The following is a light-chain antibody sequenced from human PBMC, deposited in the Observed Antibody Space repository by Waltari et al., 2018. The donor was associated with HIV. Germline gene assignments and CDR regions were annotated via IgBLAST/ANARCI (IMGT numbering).Light chain of an antibody. CDR1: RTILFSSDNRNY. Sequence: ETVLTKPPDSLPGSLGGGPTLNGTPSRTILFSSDNRNYLAWYQQKPRQPPKLLISWASTRESGVPDRFSGSGSGTDFTLTITRLQAEDVAVYHCQQYFRIPPTFGGGTKVEIK. CDR3: QQYFRIPPT. CDR2: WAS. J-gene: IGKJ4*01. V-gene: IGKV4-1*01.